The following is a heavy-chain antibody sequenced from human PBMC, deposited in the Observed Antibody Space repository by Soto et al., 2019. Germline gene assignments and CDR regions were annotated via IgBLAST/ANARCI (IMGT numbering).Heavy chain of an antibody. CDR3: ARGGGYDFLTASYGLDV. J-gene: IGHJ6*02. CDR2: ISFDGSNK. V-gene: IGHV3-30-3*01. Sequence: GGSLRLSCASSGFTFSSYAMHWVRQAPGKGLQWVTVISFDGSNKYYADSVKGRFTISRDNSRNTLYLQINSLRAEETAVYYCARGGGYDFLTASYGLDVGGQGPTVTVS. CDR1: GFTFSSYA. D-gene: IGHD3-9*01.